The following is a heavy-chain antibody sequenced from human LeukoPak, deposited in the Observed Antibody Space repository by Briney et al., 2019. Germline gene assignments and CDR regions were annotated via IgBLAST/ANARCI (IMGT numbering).Heavy chain of an antibody. D-gene: IGHD3-10*01. CDR3: ARERYNYGPGEVDY. V-gene: IGHV3-11*01. CDR2: ISSSGSTI. Sequence: TSTNYYWGWIRQAPGKGLEWVSYISSSGSTIYYADSVKGRFTISRDNAKNSLYLQMNSLRAEDTAVYYCARERYNYGPGEVDYWGQGTLVTVSS. CDR1: TSTNYY. J-gene: IGHJ4*02.